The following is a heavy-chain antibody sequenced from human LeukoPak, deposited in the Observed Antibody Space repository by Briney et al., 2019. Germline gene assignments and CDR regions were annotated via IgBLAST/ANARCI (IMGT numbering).Heavy chain of an antibody. D-gene: IGHD3-9*01. J-gene: IGHJ4*02. CDR3: ARDEYDILTDYDY. CDR1: GFTFSSYN. CDR2: ISTSSDYI. V-gene: IGHV3-21*01. Sequence: GGSLRLSCAASGFTFSSYNMNWVRQAPGKGLEWVSSISTSSDYIYYADSVKGRFTISRDNAKNSLYLQMNSLRAEDTAVYYCARDEYDILTDYDYWGQGILVTVSS.